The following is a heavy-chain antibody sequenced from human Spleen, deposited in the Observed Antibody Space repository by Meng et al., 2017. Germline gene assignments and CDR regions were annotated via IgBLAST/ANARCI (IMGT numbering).Heavy chain of an antibody. CDR1: GFTFSSYA. CDR2: ISGSGGST. CDR3: AKDLDSSSWYAGSVGAGMDV. J-gene: IGHJ6*02. D-gene: IGHD6-13*01. V-gene: IGHV3-23*01. Sequence: GESLKISCAASGFTFSSYAMSWVRQAPGKGLEWVSAISGSGGSTYYADSVKGRFTISRDNSKNTLYLQMNSLRAEDTAVYYCAKDLDSSSWYAGSVGAGMDVWGQGTMVTVSS.